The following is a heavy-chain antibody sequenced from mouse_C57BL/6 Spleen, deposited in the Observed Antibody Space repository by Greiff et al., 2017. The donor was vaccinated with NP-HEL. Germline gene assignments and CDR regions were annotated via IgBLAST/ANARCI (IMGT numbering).Heavy chain of an antibody. D-gene: IGHD2-2*01. V-gene: IGHV1-81*01. CDR2: IYPRSGNT. CDR1: GYTFTSYG. CDR3: ARERLYGYSYYFDY. Sequence: QVQLQQSGAELARPGASVKLSCKASGYTFTSYGISWVKQRTGQGLEWIGEIYPRSGNTYYNEKFKGKATLTADNSSSTAYMELRSLTSEDSAVYFCARERLYGYSYYFDYWGQGTTLTVSS. J-gene: IGHJ2*01.